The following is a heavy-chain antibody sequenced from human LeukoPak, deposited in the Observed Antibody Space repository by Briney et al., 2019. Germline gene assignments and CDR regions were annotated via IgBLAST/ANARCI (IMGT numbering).Heavy chain of an antibody. J-gene: IGHJ4*02. D-gene: IGHD3-22*01. Sequence: GRSLRLSCTASGFTFGDYAMSWVRQAPGKGLEWVGFIRSKAYGGTTEYAASVKGRFTISRDDSKSIAYLQMNSLKTEDTAVYYCTRDYYDSSGYYYDGFDYWGQGTLVTVSS. V-gene: IGHV3-49*04. CDR2: IRSKAYGGTT. CDR1: GFTFGDYA. CDR3: TRDYYDSSGYYYDGFDY.